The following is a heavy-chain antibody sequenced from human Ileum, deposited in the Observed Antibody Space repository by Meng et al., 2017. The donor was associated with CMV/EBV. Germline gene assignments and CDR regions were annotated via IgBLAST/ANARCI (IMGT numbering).Heavy chain of an antibody. CDR2: MNPNSGNT. V-gene: IGHV1-8*01. CDR1: GYTFTSYD. J-gene: IGHJ4*02. D-gene: IGHD3-3*01. CDR3: AQTYDFWSGYYSHPFDY. Sequence: ASAKVSCKASGYTFTSYDINWVRQATGQGLEWMGWMNPNSGNTGYAQKFQGRVTMTRNTSISTAYMELSSLRSEDTAVYYCAQTYDFWSGYYSHPFDYWGQGTLVTVSS.